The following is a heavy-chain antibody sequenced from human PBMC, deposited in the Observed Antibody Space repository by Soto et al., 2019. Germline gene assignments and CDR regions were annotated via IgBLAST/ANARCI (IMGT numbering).Heavy chain of an antibody. CDR3: ARDLKPYCSGGSCYPRESAFDI. CDR2: ISAYNGDT. D-gene: IGHD2-15*01. V-gene: IGHV1-18*01. CDR1: GYTFTSYG. J-gene: IGHJ3*02. Sequence: ASVKVSCKASGYTFTSYGISWVRQAPGQGLEWMGWISAYNGDTNYAQKLQGRVTMTTDTSTSTAYMELRSLRSDDTAVYYCARDLKPYCSGGSCYPRESAFDIRGQGTMVTVSS.